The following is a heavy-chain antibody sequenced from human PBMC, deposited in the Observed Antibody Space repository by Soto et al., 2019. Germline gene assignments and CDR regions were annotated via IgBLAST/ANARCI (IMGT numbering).Heavy chain of an antibody. D-gene: IGHD3-22*01. Sequence: PSETLSLTCTVSGGSISSYYWSWIRQPPGKGLEWIGYIYYSGSTNYNPSLKSRVTISVDTSKNQFSLKLSSVTAADTAVYYCARPNYYDSSGYYYGAGSPGAFDIWGQGTMVTVSS. CDR3: ARPNYYDSSGYYYGAGSPGAFDI. V-gene: IGHV4-59*08. CDR1: GGSISSYY. CDR2: IYYSGST. J-gene: IGHJ3*02.